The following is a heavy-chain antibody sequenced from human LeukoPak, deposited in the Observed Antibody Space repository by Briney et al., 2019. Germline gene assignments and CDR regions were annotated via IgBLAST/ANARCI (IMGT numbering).Heavy chain of an antibody. CDR2: INPHSGDT. V-gene: IGHV1-2*02. CDR1: GYTFTGYY. D-gene: IGHD6-13*01. Sequence: GASVKVSCKASGYTFTGYYVHWVRQAPGQGLEWMGWINPHSGDTSYAQNFQGRVTMTRDTSISTVYMELSRLRSDDTAVYYCASALGSSWYFYDYWGQGTPVTVSS. CDR3: ASALGSSWYFYDY. J-gene: IGHJ4*02.